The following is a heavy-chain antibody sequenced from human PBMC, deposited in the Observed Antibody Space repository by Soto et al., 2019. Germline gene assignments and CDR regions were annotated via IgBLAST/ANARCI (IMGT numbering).Heavy chain of an antibody. D-gene: IGHD2-15*01. CDR3: ARDGYCSGGRCYRRNDY. CDR1: GFTLMGNG. CDR2: IKDDGSEK. V-gene: IGHV3-7*01. J-gene: IGHJ4*02. Sequence: EVQLVESGGGLVQPGGSLRLSCAAPGFTLMGNGMPWARQAPGKGLEWVAQIKDDGSEKFYVDSVRGRFTISRDNADNLLYLQMNSLRAEDTAVYFCARDGYCSGGRCYRRNDYWGQGTLVIVSS.